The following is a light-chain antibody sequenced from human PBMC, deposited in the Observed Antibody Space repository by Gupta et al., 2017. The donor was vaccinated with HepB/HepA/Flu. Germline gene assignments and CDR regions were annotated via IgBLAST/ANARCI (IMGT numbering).Light chain of an antibody. CDR3: SSYAGSNNFV. Sequence: QSALTQPPSASGSPGQSVTISCTGTSSDVGGYNYVSWYQLHPGKAPNLMIYDVTNRPSGVPYRFSGSKSGNTASLTVSGLQAEDEADYYCSSYAGSNNFVFGTGTKVTVL. CDR1: SSDVGGYNY. CDR2: DVT. J-gene: IGLJ1*01. V-gene: IGLV2-8*01.